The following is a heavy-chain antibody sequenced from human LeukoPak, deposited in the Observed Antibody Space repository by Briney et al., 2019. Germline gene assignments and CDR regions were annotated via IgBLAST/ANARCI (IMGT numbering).Heavy chain of an antibody. Sequence: PGGSLRLSCAASGFTFSSYAMHWVRQAPGKGLEYVSAISSNGGSTYYANSVKGRFTISRDNSKNTLYLQMGSLRAEDMAVYYCAKDVKAGSAAGTVDYWGQGTLVTVSS. CDR2: ISSNGGST. J-gene: IGHJ4*02. D-gene: IGHD6-13*01. V-gene: IGHV3-64*01. CDR1: GFTFSSYA. CDR3: AKDVKAGSAAGTVDY.